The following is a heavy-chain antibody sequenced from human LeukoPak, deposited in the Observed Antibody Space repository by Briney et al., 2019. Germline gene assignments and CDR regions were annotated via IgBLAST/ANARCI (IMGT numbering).Heavy chain of an antibody. V-gene: IGHV1-18*01. J-gene: IGHJ4*02. CDR3: ARVFDYDFWSGYYTFDY. Sequence: ASVKVSCKASGYIFTSYGISWVRQAPGQGLEWMGWISAYNGNTNYAQKLQDRVTMTTDTSTSTAYMELRSLRSDDTAVYYCARVFDYDFWSGYYTFDYWGQGTLVTVSS. D-gene: IGHD3-3*01. CDR1: GYIFTSYG. CDR2: ISAYNGNT.